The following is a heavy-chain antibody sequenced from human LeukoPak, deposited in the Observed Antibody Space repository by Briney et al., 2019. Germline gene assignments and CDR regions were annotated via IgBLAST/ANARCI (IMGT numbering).Heavy chain of an antibody. CDR2: ISSSSSYI. D-gene: IGHD3-10*01. Sequence: GGSLRLSCAASGFTFSSYSMNWVRQAPGKGLEWVSSISSSSSYIYYADSVKGRFTISRDNAKNSPYLQMNSLRAEDTAVYYCARAHGSGSYSSDYWGQGTLVTVSS. CDR3: ARAHGSGSYSSDY. V-gene: IGHV3-21*01. J-gene: IGHJ4*02. CDR1: GFTFSSYS.